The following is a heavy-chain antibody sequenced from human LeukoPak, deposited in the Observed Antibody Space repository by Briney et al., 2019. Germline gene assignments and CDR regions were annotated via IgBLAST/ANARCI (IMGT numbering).Heavy chain of an antibody. D-gene: IGHD5-12*01. CDR1: GYSFTSYW. CDR3: ARQKDGYNPLFDY. V-gene: IGHV5-51*01. CDR2: IYPDDSDT. J-gene: IGHJ4*02. Sequence: GESLKISCKGSGYSFTSYWIGWVRQMPGKGLEWMGIIYPDDSDTRYSPSFQGQVTISADKSISTAYLQWSSLKAADTAMYYCARQKDGYNPLFDYWGQGTLVTVSS.